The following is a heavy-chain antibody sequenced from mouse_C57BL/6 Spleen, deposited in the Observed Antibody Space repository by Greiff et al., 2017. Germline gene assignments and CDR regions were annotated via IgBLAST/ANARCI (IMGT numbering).Heavy chain of an antibody. D-gene: IGHD2-5*01. CDR2: IDPETGGT. V-gene: IGHV1-15*01. Sequence: VKLVESGAELVRPGASVTLSCKASGYTFTDYEMHWVKQTPVHGLEWIGAIDPETGGTAYNQKFKGKAILTADKSSSTAYMELRSLTSEDSAVYYCTLGNYSNYYAMDYWGQGTSVTVSS. CDR1: GYTFTDYE. J-gene: IGHJ4*01. CDR3: TLGNYSNYYAMDY.